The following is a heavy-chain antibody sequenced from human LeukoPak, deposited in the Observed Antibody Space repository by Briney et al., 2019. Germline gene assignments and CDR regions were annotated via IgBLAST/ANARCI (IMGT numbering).Heavy chain of an antibody. V-gene: IGHV3-23*01. CDR2: ISGSGGST. CDR1: GFTFSSYA. CDR3: AKHERWLQFYYYYYYMDV. D-gene: IGHD5-24*01. J-gene: IGHJ6*03. Sequence: PGGSLRLSRAASGFTFSSYAMSWARQAPGKGLEWVSAISGSGGSTYYADSVKGRFTISRDNSKNTLYLQMNSLRAEDTAVYYCAKHERWLQFYYYYYYMDVWGKGTTVTVSS.